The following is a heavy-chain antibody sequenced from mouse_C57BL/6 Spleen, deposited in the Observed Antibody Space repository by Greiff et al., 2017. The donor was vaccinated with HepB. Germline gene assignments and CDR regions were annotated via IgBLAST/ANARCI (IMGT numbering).Heavy chain of an antibody. CDR3: ARETYDYYAMDY. V-gene: IGHV1-76*01. CDR2: IYPGSGNT. Sequence: QVQLKQSGAELVRPGASVKLSCKASGYTFTDYYINWVKQRPGQGLEWIARIYPGSGNTYYNEKFKGKATLTAEKSSSTAYMQLSSLTSEDSAVYFCARETYDYYAMDYWGQGTSVTVSS. J-gene: IGHJ4*01. CDR1: GYTFTDYY. D-gene: IGHD6-5*01.